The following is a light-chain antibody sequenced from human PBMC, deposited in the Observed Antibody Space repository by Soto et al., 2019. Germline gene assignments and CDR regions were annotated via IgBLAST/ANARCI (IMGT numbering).Light chain of an antibody. Sequence: DIQMTQSPSSLSASVGDRITITCRASQAINNWVAWYQQKPERAPKPLIYATSTLESGVPSRFSGSASGTDFTLTISGLQPEDFATYYCLQYSDYPPTFGPGTKVDVK. CDR2: ATS. V-gene: IGKV1D-16*01. CDR3: LQYSDYPPT. J-gene: IGKJ3*01. CDR1: QAINNW.